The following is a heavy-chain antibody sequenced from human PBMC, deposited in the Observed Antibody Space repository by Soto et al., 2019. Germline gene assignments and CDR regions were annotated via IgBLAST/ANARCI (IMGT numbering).Heavy chain of an antibody. Sequence: SSVKVSSKASGGTFSSYAISWVRQAPGQGLEWMGGIIPIFGTANYAQKFQGRVTITADKSTSTAYMELGSLRSEDTAVYYCARESIAGFVVVTAIPCFYDLDAWGQGTTVSVSS. CDR1: GGTFSSYA. V-gene: IGHV1-69*06. CDR2: IIPIFGTA. CDR3: ARESIAGFVVVTAIPCFYDLDA. J-gene: IGHJ6*02. D-gene: IGHD2-21*02.